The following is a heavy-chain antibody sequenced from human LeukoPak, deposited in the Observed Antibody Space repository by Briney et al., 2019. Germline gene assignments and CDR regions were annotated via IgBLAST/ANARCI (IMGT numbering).Heavy chain of an antibody. CDR2: IYYSGST. CDR1: GGSISSSSYY. CDR3: ASSLAVAGTSQIDY. D-gene: IGHD6-19*01. Sequence: SETLSLTCTGSGGSISSSSYYWGWIRQPPGERLEWIGSIYYSGSTYYNPSLKSRVTISVDTSKNQFSLKLSSVTAADTAVYYCASSLAVAGTSQIDYWGQGTLVTVSS. J-gene: IGHJ4*02. V-gene: IGHV4-39*01.